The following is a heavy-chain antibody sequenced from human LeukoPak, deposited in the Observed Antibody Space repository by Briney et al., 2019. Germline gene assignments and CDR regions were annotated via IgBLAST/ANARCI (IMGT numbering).Heavy chain of an antibody. V-gene: IGHV3-48*03. CDR2: ISSSGSTI. Sequence: GGSLRLSCAASGFTFSSYEMNWVRQAPGKGLEWVSYISSSGSTIYYADSVKGRSTISRDNAKNSLYLQMNSLRAEDTAVYYCAREAEYYGSGSSSYYGMDVWGQGTTVTVSS. J-gene: IGHJ6*02. CDR1: GFTFSSYE. D-gene: IGHD3-10*01. CDR3: AREAEYYGSGSSSYYGMDV.